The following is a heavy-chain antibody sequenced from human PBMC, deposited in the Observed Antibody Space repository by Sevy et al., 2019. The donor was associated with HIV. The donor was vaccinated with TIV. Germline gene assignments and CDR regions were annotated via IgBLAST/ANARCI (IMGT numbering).Heavy chain of an antibody. CDR1: GFTFNRYS. Sequence: GGSLRLSCAASGFTFNRYSMHWVRQAPGKGLEWVAVISYDGSNKYYADSVKGRFTISRDNSKNTLYLQMNSLRAEDTAVYYCARDATIFGVVTDPGAFDYWGQGTLVTVSS. CDR3: ARDATIFGVVTDPGAFDY. D-gene: IGHD3-3*01. V-gene: IGHV3-30-3*01. J-gene: IGHJ4*02. CDR2: ISYDGSNK.